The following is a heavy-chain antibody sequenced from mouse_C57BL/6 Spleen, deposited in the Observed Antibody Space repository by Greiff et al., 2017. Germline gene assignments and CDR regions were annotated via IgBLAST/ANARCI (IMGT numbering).Heavy chain of an antibody. J-gene: IGHJ2*01. Sequence: EVQVVESGGDLVKPGGSLKLSCAASGFTFSSYGMSWVRQTPDKRLEWVATISSGGSYTYYPDSVKGRFTISRDNAKNTLYLQMSSLKSEDTAMYYCARPRAQAYFDYWGQGTTLTVSS. D-gene: IGHD3-2*02. CDR1: GFTFSSYG. CDR3: ARPRAQAYFDY. V-gene: IGHV5-6*01. CDR2: ISSGGSYT.